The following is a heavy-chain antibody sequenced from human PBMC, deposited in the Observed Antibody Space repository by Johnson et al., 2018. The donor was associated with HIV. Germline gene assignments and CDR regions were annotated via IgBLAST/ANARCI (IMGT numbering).Heavy chain of an antibody. V-gene: IGHV3-7*05. CDR1: GITFSNYW. CDR3: ARDGPVGLVAAFYI. J-gene: IGHJ3*02. Sequence: VQLVESGGGLVQPGGSLRLSCVASGITFSNYWMSWVRQAPGKGLEWVANMKQDGSEQYYVDSVKGRFTISRDNAKNSLYLQMHSLRAEDTAVYYCARDGPVGLVAAFYIWGQGTLVTVSS. D-gene: IGHD3-10*01. CDR2: MKQDGSEQ.